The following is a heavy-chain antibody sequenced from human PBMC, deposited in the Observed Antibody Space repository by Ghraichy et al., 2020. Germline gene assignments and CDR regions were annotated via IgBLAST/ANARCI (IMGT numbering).Heavy chain of an antibody. V-gene: IGHV3-21*01. CDR2: ISSSSNYI. CDR3: ARQQGYSYGTHYYYHYGMDV. Sequence: GGSLRLSCAASGFTFNTYIMNWVRQAPGKGLEWVSSISSSSNYIYYADSVKGRFTISRDNAKNSLYLQMNSLRAEDTAVYYCARQQGYSYGTHYYYHYGMDVWGQGTTVTVSS. J-gene: IGHJ6*02. CDR1: GFTFNTYI. D-gene: IGHD5-18*01.